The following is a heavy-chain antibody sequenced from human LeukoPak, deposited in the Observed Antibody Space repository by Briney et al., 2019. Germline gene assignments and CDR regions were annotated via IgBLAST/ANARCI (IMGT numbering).Heavy chain of an antibody. J-gene: IGHJ4*02. Sequence: GGSLRLSCAASGFTFSSYAMHWVRQAPGKGLEWVAVISYDGSNKYYADSVKGRFTISRDNSKNTLYLQMNSLRAEDTAVYYCTGATTAAFDCWGQGTLVTVSS. CDR2: ISYDGSNK. D-gene: IGHD1-1*01. CDR3: TGATTAAFDC. V-gene: IGHV3-30*04. CDR1: GFTFSSYA.